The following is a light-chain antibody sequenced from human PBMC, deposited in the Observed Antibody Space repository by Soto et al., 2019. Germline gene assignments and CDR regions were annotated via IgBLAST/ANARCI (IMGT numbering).Light chain of an antibody. CDR3: QQRYSTPYT. CDR1: QSISSY. Sequence: EIQMTQSPSSLSESVGDRVTITCRASQSISSYLNWYQQKPGNAPKLLIYAAYSLQSGVPSRFSGSGSGTYVMLTISSLQPEDFATYYCQQRYSTPYTFGQGTKLEIK. CDR2: AAY. J-gene: IGKJ2*01. V-gene: IGKV1-39*01.